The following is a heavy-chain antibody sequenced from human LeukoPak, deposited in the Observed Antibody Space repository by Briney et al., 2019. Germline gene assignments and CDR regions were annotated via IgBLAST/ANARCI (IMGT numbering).Heavy chain of an antibody. CDR2: IYYSGST. V-gene: IGHV4-59*01. J-gene: IGHJ4*02. CDR1: GGSISSYY. Sequence: SETLSLTCTVSGGSISSYYWSWIRQPPGKGLEWIGYIYYSGSTNYNPSLKSRVTISVDTSKNQFSLKLSSVTAADTAVYYCARGGNYFDYWGQGTLVTVSS. CDR3: ARGGNYFDY.